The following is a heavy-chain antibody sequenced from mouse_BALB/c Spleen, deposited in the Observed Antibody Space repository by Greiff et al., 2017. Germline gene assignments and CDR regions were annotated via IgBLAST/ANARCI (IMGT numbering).Heavy chain of an antibody. Sequence: DVKLVESGGGLVKPGGSLKLSCAASGFAFSSYDMSWVRQTPEKRVEWVAYISSGGGSTYYPDTVKGRFTISRDNAKNTLYLQMSSLKSEDTAMYYCARHEDYFDYWGQGTTLTVSS. J-gene: IGHJ2*01. CDR1: GFAFSSYD. CDR2: ISSGGGST. V-gene: IGHV5-12-1*01. CDR3: ARHEDYFDY.